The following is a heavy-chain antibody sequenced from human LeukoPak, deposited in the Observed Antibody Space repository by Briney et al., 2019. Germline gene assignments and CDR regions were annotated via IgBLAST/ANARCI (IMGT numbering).Heavy chain of an antibody. J-gene: IGHJ6*03. Sequence: GGSLRLSCAASAFTFSSYGMHWVRQAPGKGLEWVAYIQYDRTNEQYAHSVKGRFRISRDNSKNVLYLQMNSLRTEDTAVYYCAKDRCSNGIGCYYYYMDVWGKGTTVTISS. CDR3: AKDRCSNGIGCYYYYMDV. V-gene: IGHV3-30*02. CDR2: IQYDRTNE. D-gene: IGHD2-8*01. CDR1: AFTFSSYG.